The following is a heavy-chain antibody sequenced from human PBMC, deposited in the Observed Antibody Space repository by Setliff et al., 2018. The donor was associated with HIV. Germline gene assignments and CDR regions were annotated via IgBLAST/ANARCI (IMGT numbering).Heavy chain of an antibody. CDR1: GFTFSSYW. D-gene: IGHD2-8*01. CDR3: ARGPCTNGVCSYFDY. Sequence: LRLSCAASGFTFSSYWMHWVRQAPGKGLVWVSRINSDGSSTSYADSVKGRFTISRDNAKNTLYLQMNSLRAEDTAVYYCARGPCTNGVCSYFDYWGQGTLVTV. J-gene: IGHJ4*02. V-gene: IGHV3-74*01. CDR2: INSDGSST.